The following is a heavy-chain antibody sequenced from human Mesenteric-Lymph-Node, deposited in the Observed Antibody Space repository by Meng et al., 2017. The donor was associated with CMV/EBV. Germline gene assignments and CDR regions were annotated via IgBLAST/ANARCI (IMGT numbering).Heavy chain of an antibody. CDR2: ISYSGST. CDR3: ARDHRGYCSSTSCYKRGYYYYGMDV. CDR1: GGSVSSGSYY. V-gene: IGHV4-61*01. Sequence: SETLSLTCTVSGGSVSSGSYYWTWIRQPPGKGLEWIGYISYSGSTNYNPSLKSRVTISVDTSKNQFSLKLSSVTAADTAAYYCARDHRGYCSSTSCYKRGYYYYGMDVWGQGTTVTVSS. J-gene: IGHJ6*02. D-gene: IGHD2-2*02.